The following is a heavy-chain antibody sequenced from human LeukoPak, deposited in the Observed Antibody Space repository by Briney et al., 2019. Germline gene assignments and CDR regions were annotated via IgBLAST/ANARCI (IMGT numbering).Heavy chain of an antibody. J-gene: IGHJ3*02. Sequence: GGSLRLSCAASGFTFSSYWMTWVRQAPGKGLEWVAVIWYDGSNKYCADSVKGRFTISRDNSKNTLYLQMNSLRAEDTAVYYCARDRLDAFDIWGQGTMVTVSS. CDR2: IWYDGSNK. V-gene: IGHV3-33*08. D-gene: IGHD6-25*01. CDR1: GFTFSSYW. CDR3: ARDRLDAFDI.